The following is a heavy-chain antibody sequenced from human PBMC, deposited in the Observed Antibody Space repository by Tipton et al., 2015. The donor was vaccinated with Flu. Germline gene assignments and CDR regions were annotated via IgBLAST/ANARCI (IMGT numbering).Heavy chain of an antibody. CDR3: AKMPGFDY. J-gene: IGHJ4*02. D-gene: IGHD2-2*01. V-gene: IGHV3-7*01. CDR2: IRQDGSEK. CDR1: GFTFSTYW. Sequence: SLRLSCAASGFTFSTYWMSWVRQAPGKGPEWVANIRQDGSEKYYVDSVKGRFTISRDNAKNSLSLQMNSLRAEDTAVYYCAKMPGFDYWGQGTLVTVSS.